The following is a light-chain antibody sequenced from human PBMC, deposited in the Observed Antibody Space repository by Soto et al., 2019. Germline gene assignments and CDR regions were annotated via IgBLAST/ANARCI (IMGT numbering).Light chain of an antibody. V-gene: IGKV3-15*01. Sequence: EIVMTQSPATLSVSPGGRATLSCRASQSVSSYLAWYQQRPGQPPRLLIYRASTRATGIPARFSGSGSGTEFPLTISSLQSEDFAVYYCQQYNTRPPRYTFGQGTKLEI. CDR1: QSVSSY. CDR2: RAS. J-gene: IGKJ2*01. CDR3: QQYNTRPPRYT.